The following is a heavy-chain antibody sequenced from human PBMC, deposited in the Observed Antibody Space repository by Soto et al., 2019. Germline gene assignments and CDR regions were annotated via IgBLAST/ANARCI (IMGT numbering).Heavy chain of an antibody. CDR1: RLTFSNYG. V-gene: IGHV3-30*03. J-gene: IGHJ4*01. Sequence: QEHLVESGGGVVQPGRSLRLSCVASRLTFSNYGMHWVRQAPGKGLEGVSVISYESISTVFRDSVRGLFTISRDNSRNTLYLHMNSLTPEDTAVYYCAREAGCSGTNCNVYFDYWGLGTLVTVSS. CDR2: ISYESIST. CDR3: AREAGCSGTNCNVYFDY. D-gene: IGHD2-15*01.